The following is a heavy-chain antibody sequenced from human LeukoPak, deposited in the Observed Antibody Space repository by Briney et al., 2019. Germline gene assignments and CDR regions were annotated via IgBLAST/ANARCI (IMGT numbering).Heavy chain of an antibody. Sequence: PSETLSLTCTVSGGSISSYYWSWIRQPPGKGLEWIGYIYYSGSTNYNPSLKSRVTISVDTSKNQFSLKLSSVTAADTAVYYCARGHTNRGMDVWGQGTTVTVSS. CDR3: ARGHTNRGMDV. CDR1: GGSISSYY. CDR2: IYYSGST. J-gene: IGHJ6*02. V-gene: IGHV4-59*01.